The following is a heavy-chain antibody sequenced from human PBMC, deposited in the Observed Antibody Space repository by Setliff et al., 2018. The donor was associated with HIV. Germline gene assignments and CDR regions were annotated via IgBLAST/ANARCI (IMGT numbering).Heavy chain of an antibody. CDR2: IDPTGTYT. V-gene: IGHV3-23*05. J-gene: IGHJ4*02. Sequence: GGSLRLSCAASGLTLSTYSMSWVRQAPGKGLEWVSAIDPTGTYTYYADAVKGRFTISRDNFRNTLSLQMNSLTAEDSAIYYCAKVDDGQCNTFNCRDFDYWGQGILVTVSS. D-gene: IGHD1-1*01. CDR3: AKVDDGQCNTFNCRDFDY. CDR1: GLTLSTYS.